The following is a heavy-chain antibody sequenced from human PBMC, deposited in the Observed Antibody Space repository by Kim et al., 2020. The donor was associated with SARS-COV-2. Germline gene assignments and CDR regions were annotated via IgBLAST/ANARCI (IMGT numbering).Heavy chain of an antibody. J-gene: IGHJ4*02. D-gene: IGHD6-19*01. CDR3: ARGGSGWWKLCY. Sequence: SETLSLTCSVSGGSITSNTYYWGWIRQPPGKGLEWIGSIYYSGSTYYNPSLKSRVTISVDTSKNQFSLKLSSVTAADTAVYYCARGGSGWWKLCYWGQGTLVTVSS. CDR1: GGSITSNTYY. V-gene: IGHV4-39*01. CDR2: IYYSGST.